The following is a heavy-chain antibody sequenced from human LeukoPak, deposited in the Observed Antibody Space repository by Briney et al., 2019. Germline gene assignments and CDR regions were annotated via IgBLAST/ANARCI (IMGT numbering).Heavy chain of an antibody. Sequence: AASVKVSCKASGYTFTSYYMHWVRQAPGQGPEWMGIINPSGGSTSYAQKFQGRVTMTRDTSTSTVYMELSSLRSEGTAVYYCAREKAYDSSGYYNLDYWGQGTLVTVSS. CDR1: GYTFTSYY. D-gene: IGHD3-22*01. J-gene: IGHJ4*02. CDR3: AREKAYDSSGYYNLDY. CDR2: INPSGGST. V-gene: IGHV1-46*01.